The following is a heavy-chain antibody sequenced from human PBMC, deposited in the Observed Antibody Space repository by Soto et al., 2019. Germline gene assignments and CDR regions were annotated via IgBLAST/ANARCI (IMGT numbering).Heavy chain of an antibody. CDR3: ARDPNYYYDSSGYDY. D-gene: IGHD3-22*01. V-gene: IGHV3-30*04. Sequence: GESLKISCAASGFTFSSYAMHWVRQAPGKGLEWVAVISYDGSNKYYADSVKGRFTISRDNSKNTLYLQMNSLGAEDTAVYYCARDPNYYYDSSGYDYWGQGTLVTVSS. CDR1: GFTFSSYA. CDR2: ISYDGSNK. J-gene: IGHJ4*02.